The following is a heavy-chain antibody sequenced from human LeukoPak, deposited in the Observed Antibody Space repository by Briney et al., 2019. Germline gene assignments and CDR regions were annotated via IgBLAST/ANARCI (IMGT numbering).Heavy chain of an antibody. CDR3: ARVYDSSGFEYFQH. CDR2: IIPIFGTA. CDR1: GGTFISYA. V-gene: IGHV1-69*13. J-gene: IGHJ1*01. Sequence: SVKVSCKASGGTFISYAISWVRQAPGQGLEWMGGIIPIFGTANYAQKFQGRVTITADESTSTAYMELSSLRSEDTAVYHCARVYDSSGFEYFQHWGQGTLVTVSS. D-gene: IGHD3-22*01.